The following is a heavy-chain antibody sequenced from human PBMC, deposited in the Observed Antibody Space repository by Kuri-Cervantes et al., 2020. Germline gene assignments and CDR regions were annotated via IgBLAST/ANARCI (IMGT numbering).Heavy chain of an antibody. Sequence: ASVNVSCKVSGYTLTELSMHWVRQAPGKGLEWMGGFDPEDGETIYVQKFQGRVTMTEDTSTDTAYMELSSLRSEDTAVYYCATTQSDSSWFDYWGQGTLVTVSS. V-gene: IGHV1-24*01. CDR2: FDPEDGET. CDR3: ATTQSDSSWFDY. J-gene: IGHJ4*02. D-gene: IGHD6-13*01. CDR1: GYTLTELS.